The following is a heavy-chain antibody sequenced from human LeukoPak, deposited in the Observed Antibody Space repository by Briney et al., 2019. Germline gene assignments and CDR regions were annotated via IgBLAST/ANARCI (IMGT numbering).Heavy chain of an antibody. D-gene: IGHD6-13*01. CDR2: ISYDGSNK. J-gene: IGHJ4*02. Sequence: GGSLRLSCAASGFTFSSYAIHWVRQAPGKGLEWVAVISYDGSNKYYADSVKGRFTISRDNSKNTLHLQMNSLRAEDTAVYYCARESRAAASTLDYWGQGTLVTVSS. CDR3: ARESRAAASTLDY. V-gene: IGHV3-30*04. CDR1: GFTFSSYA.